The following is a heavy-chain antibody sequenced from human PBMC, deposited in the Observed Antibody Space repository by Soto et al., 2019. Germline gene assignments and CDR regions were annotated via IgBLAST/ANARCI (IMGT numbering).Heavy chain of an antibody. J-gene: IGHJ4*02. CDR1: GGSIRSGGNY. CDR3: ASFSVGATTVGPFDY. CDR2: IYYSGST. D-gene: IGHD1-26*01. Sequence: SETLSLTCTVSGGSIRSGGNYWSWIRQHPGKGLEWIGYIYYSGSTYYNPSLKSRVTISVDTSKNQFSLKLSSVTAADTAVYYCASFSVGATTVGPFDYWGQGTLVTVSS. V-gene: IGHV4-31*03.